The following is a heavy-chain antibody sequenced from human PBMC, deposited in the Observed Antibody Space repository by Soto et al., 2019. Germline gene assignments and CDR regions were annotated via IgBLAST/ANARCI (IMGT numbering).Heavy chain of an antibody. Sequence: QVYLVESGGGVVQPGRSLRLSCAVSGFTFPNFAMHWVRQAPGKGLEWVALISSDGNRRSYADFVKGRFTISRDNSKNTLYLQMNSLRTEDTAVFYCAKDHYISRSGSLSPYYFDYWGQGSLVTVSS. J-gene: IGHJ4*02. CDR3: AKDHYISRSGSLSPYYFDY. D-gene: IGHD3-10*01. V-gene: IGHV3-30*18. CDR1: GFTFPNFA. CDR2: ISSDGNRR.